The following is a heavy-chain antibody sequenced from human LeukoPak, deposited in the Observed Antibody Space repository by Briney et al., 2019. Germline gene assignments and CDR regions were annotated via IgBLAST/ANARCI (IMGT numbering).Heavy chain of an antibody. Sequence: GGSLRLSCAASGFTFSSYGMHWVRQAPGKGLEWVSSISSSSSYIYYADSVKGRFTISRDNAKNSLYLQMNSLRAEDTAVYYCARDATMVPLYYYYYMDVWGKGTTVTVSS. CDR1: GFTFSSYG. CDR3: ARDATMVPLYYYYYMDV. D-gene: IGHD3-10*01. CDR2: ISSSSSYI. J-gene: IGHJ6*03. V-gene: IGHV3-21*01.